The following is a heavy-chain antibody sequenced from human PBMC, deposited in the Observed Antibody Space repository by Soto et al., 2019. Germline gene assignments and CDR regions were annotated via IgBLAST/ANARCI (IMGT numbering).Heavy chain of an antibody. V-gene: IGHV4-34*01. CDR2: INHSGST. Sequence: QVQQQQWGAGLLKPSETLSLTCAVYGGSFSNHYWSWIRQPPGKGLEWIGEINHSGSTNYNPSLKSQVTISVDPSKNQFSLKLSSVTAADTAVYYCARAPPSYDYVWGSYRPDAFDVWGQGTMVTVSS. D-gene: IGHD3-16*02. CDR1: GGSFSNHY. CDR3: ARAPPSYDYVWGSYRPDAFDV. J-gene: IGHJ3*01.